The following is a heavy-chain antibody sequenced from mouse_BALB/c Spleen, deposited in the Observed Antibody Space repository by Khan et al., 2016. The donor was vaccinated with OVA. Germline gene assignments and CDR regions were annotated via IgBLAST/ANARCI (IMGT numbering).Heavy chain of an antibody. J-gene: IGHJ4*01. V-gene: IGHV3-2*02. D-gene: IGHD1-1*01. CDR1: GYSITSDYA. CDR3: ARQNYYGYAMDY. CDR2: ISYSGST. Sequence: EVKLEESGPGLVKPSQSLSLTCTVTGYSITSDYAWNWIRQFPGNKLVWMGYISYSGSTSYNPSLRSRISITRDTSKNQFFLQLNSVTTEDTATFYCARQNYYGYAMDYWGQGTSVTVSS.